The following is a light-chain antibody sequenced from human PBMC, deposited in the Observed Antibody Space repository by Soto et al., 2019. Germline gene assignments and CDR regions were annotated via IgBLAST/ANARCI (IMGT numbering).Light chain of an antibody. CDR3: QQPNNWPLT. J-gene: IGKJ4*01. Sequence: EIVLTQSPATLYFSTVERATLSCKASQNVNTYIAWYQHKPGHAPRLLIYDASNRDTALPPRFSGSRSGTDVTCTISSLVSELSGVYYCQQPNNWPLTCGVGTNVAIK. CDR1: QNVNTY. CDR2: DAS. V-gene: IGKV3-11*01.